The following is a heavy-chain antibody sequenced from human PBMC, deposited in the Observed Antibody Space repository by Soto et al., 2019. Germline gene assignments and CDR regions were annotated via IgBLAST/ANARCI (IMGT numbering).Heavy chain of an antibody. CDR2: IYYSGST. CDR3: ARDRLRGYYFDY. Sequence: PSETLSLTCTVSGGSISSYYWSWIRQPPGKGLEWIGYIYYSGSTNYNPSLKSRVTISVDTSKNQFSLKLSSVTAADTAVYYCARDRLRGYYFDYWGQGTLVTVSS. J-gene: IGHJ4*02. D-gene: IGHD4-17*01. CDR1: GGSISSYY. V-gene: IGHV4-59*01.